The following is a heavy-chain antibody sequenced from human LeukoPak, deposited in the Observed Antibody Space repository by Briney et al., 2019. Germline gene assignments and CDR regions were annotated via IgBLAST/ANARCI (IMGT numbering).Heavy chain of an antibody. D-gene: IGHD2-2*01. CDR1: GDSVISGTSF. J-gene: IGHJ4*02. Sequence: SETLSLTCTVSGDSVISGTSFWGWIRQHPGKGREWVGYIHHSGHTYDNPSLQSRVIISMDKSKNQFSLKLNSVTAADTAVYYCARYCSSTSCPFDYWGQRALVTVSS. CDR3: ARYCSSTSCPFDY. CDR2: IHHSGHT. V-gene: IGHV4-31*03.